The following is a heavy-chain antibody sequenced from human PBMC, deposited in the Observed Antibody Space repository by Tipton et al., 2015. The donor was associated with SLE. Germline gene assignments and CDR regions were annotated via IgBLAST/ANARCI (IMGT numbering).Heavy chain of an antibody. CDR1: GDRVSSVSTA. CDR3: ARLPRHKGFLEWLFGFVDQ. V-gene: IGHV6-1*01. CDR2: TYYRTKWYS. D-gene: IGHD3-3*01. Sequence: GLVKPSQTLSLTCAISGDRVSSVSTAWNWIRQSPSRGLEYLGRTYYRTKWYSEYTLSVKSRITINPDTSKNQFSLKVNSVTAADTAIYYCARLPRHKGFLEWLFGFVDQWGQGTLVTVSS. J-gene: IGHJ4*02.